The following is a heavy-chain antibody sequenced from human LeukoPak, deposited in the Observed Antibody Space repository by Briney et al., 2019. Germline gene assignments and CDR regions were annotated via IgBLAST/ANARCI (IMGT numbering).Heavy chain of an antibody. CDR1: GGSFSGYY. D-gene: IGHD3-3*01. CDR3: ARGIFGVAKNKEDGDY. Sequence: PSETLSLTCAVYGGSFSGYYWSWIRQPPGKGLEWIGEINHSGSTNYNPSLKSRVTISVDTSKNQFSLKLSSVTAADTAVYYCARGIFGVAKNKEDGDYWGQGTLVTVSS. J-gene: IGHJ4*02. CDR2: INHSGST. V-gene: IGHV4-34*01.